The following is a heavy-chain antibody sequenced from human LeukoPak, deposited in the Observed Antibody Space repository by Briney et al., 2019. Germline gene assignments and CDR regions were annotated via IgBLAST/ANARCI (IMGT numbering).Heavy chain of an antibody. J-gene: IGHJ5*02. CDR3: ARSILRYFDWLRPNWFDP. CDR1: GGSISRYY. V-gene: IGHV4-4*07. D-gene: IGHD3-9*01. CDR2: ICTSGST. Sequence: SDTLTLTCTVSGGSISRYYWRWIRQPAGKALEWIGRICTSGSTNYNPSLKSRVTISVDTSKNQFSLKLSSVTAADTAVYYCARSILRYFDWLRPNWFDPWGQGTLVTVSS.